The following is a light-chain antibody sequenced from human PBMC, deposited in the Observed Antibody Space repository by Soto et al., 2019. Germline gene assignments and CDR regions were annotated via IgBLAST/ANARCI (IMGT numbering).Light chain of an antibody. CDR2: GAS. J-gene: IGKJ1*01. CDR1: QSVSSS. Sequence: DIVMAQSPCTLSVSPGERATLSCRASQSVSSSLAWYQQKPGQAPRLLIYGASTRATGIPDRFSGSGSGTEFTLSISSLQSEDFAVYYCQQYYNWPRTFGQGTKVDIK. CDR3: QQYYNWPRT. V-gene: IGKV3-15*01.